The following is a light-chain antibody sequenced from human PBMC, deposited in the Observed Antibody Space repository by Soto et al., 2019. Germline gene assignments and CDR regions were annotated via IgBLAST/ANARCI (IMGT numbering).Light chain of an antibody. Sequence: QSVLTQPPSASVTPGQRVTISCSGSSSNIGSNYVYWYQQLPGTAPKLLIYRNNQRPSGVPDRFSGSKSGTSASLAISGLRSEDEADYYCAAWDDSLSALYVFGTGTKLTVL. J-gene: IGLJ1*01. V-gene: IGLV1-47*01. CDR3: AAWDDSLSALYV. CDR2: RNN. CDR1: SSNIGSNY.